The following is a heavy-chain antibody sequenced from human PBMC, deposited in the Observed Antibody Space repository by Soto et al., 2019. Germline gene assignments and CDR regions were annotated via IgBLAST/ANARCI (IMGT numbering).Heavy chain of an antibody. J-gene: IGHJ4*02. V-gene: IGHV1-24*01. Sequence: ASVKVSCKVSGYTLTELSMHWVRQAPGKGLEWMGGFDPEDGETVYEQKFQGRVTMTEDTSTDTAYMELSSLRSEDTAFYYCATVVGTYLDFWGQGTLVTVSS. CDR3: ATVVGTYLDF. CDR2: FDPEDGET. D-gene: IGHD1-26*01. CDR1: GYTLTELS.